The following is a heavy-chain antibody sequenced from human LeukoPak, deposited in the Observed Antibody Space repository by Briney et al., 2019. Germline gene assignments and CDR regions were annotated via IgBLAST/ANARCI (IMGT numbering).Heavy chain of an antibody. Sequence: GGSLGLSCAASGFTFNRCPMHWVRQAPGKGLEWVAVISYDGNNKYYADFVKGRFTISRDNSKNTLYLQMNSLRAEDTAVYYCARVDDLDAFDIWGQGTMVTVSS. CDR3: ARVDDLDAFDI. V-gene: IGHV3-30-3*01. CDR1: GFTFNRCP. D-gene: IGHD2-2*03. J-gene: IGHJ3*02. CDR2: ISYDGNNK.